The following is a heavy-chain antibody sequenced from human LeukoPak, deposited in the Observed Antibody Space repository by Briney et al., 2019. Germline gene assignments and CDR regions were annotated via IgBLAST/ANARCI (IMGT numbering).Heavy chain of an antibody. CDR3: AGRGSSWATVDV. J-gene: IGHJ6*02. V-gene: IGHV4-39*01. CDR2: ISYSGGT. Sequence: SETLSLTCTVSGGSISSSSYYWGWIRQPPGKGLEWIGSISYSGGTYYNPSLKSRLTIFVDTSNNQFSLKLSSVTAADTAVYYCAGRGSSWATVDVWGQGTTVTVSS. D-gene: IGHD6-13*01. CDR1: GGSISSSSYY.